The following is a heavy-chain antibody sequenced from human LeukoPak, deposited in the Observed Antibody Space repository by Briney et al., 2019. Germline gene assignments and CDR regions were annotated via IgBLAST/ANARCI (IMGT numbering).Heavy chain of an antibody. CDR2: INHSGST. J-gene: IGHJ6*03. D-gene: IGHD1-26*01. CDR3: ARGRGGSYYGYYYYYYMDV. V-gene: IGHV4-34*01. CDR1: GGSFSGYY. Sequence: SETLSLTCAVSGGSFSGYYWSSIRQPPGKGLEWIGEINHSGSTNYNPSLKSRVTISVDTSKNQFSLKLSSVTAADTAVYYCARGRGGSYYGYYYYYYMDVWGKGTTVTVSS.